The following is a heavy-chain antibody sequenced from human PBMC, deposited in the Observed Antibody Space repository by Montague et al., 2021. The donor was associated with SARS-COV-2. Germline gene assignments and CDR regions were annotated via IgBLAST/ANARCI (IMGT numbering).Heavy chain of an antibody. D-gene: IGHD5-12*01. CDR1: GGSISSINYF. CDR3: ARDVGKGFSGYETEGGLDY. V-gene: IGHV4-39*02. CDR2: ICFGGGT. Sequence: SETLSLTCTVSGGSISSINYFWVWLRQPKGKGLEWIGYICFGGGTNPTPSLQIPVTISVATSKIPFSLKLTSVTAADTAVYYCARDVGKGFSGYETEGGLDYWGRGTPVTVSS. J-gene: IGHJ4*02.